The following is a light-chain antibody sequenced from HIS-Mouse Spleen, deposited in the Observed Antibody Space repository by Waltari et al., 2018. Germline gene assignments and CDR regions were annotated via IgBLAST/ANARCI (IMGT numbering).Light chain of an antibody. CDR1: ALPKKY. V-gene: IGLV3-10*01. CDR3: YSTDSSGNHRV. CDR2: EDS. J-gene: IGLJ2*01. Sequence: YELTQPPSVSVSPGQTARTTSSGDALPKKYAYWYQQKSGQAPVLVIYEDSKRPSGIPERFSGSSSGTMATLTISGAQVEDEADYYCYSTDSSGNHRVFGGGTKLTVL.